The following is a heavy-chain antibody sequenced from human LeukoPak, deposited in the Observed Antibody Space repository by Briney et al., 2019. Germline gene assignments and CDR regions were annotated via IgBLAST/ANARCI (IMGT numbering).Heavy chain of an antibody. D-gene: IGHD2-2*01. CDR3: ARAPQEYCSSTSCPFDY. V-gene: IGHV3-11*04. CDR1: GFTFSDYY. J-gene: IGHJ4*02. CDR2: ISSSGSTI. Sequence: KSGGSLRLSCATSGFTFSDYYMSWIRQAPGKGLEWVSYISSSGSTIYYADSVKGRFTISRDNAKNSLYLQMNSLRAEDTAVYYCARAPQEYCSSTSCPFDYWGQGTLVTVSS.